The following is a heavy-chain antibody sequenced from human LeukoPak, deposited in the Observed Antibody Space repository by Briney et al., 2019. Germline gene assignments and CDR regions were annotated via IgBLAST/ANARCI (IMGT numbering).Heavy chain of an antibody. V-gene: IGHV4-34*01. J-gene: IGHJ3*02. Sequence: SETLSLTCAVYGGSFSGYYWSWIRQPPGKGLEWIGEINHSGSTNYNPSLKSRVTISVDTSKNQFSLKLSSVTAADTAVYYCARLPMVRGVIILGGAFDIWGQGTMVTVSS. D-gene: IGHD3-10*01. CDR2: INHSGST. CDR1: GGSFSGYY. CDR3: ARLPMVRGVIILGGAFDI.